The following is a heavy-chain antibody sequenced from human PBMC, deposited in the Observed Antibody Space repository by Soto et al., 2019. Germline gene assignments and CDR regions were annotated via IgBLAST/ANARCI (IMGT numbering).Heavy chain of an antibody. V-gene: IGHV4-4*07. J-gene: IGHJ2*01. D-gene: IGHD2-21*02. CDR2: IYPSGRA. CDR1: GGSINNYY. Sequence: QVQLQESGPGLVTASETLTLTCTISGGSINNYYWTWVRQPPGKGLEWIGRIYPSGRAHYNPSLQSRVTLSVDVSKNQFSLRVNSVTATDTAIYFCARDYDVNTALNYWYLDLWGRGTLVTVSS. CDR3: ARDYDVNTALNYWYLDL.